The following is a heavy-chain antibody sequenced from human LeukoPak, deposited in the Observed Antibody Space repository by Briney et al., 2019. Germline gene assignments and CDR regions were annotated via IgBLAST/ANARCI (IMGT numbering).Heavy chain of an antibody. V-gene: IGHV4-38-2*02. CDR2: IYHSGST. Sequence: SETLSLTCTVSGYSISSGCYWGWIRQPPGKGLEWIGSIYHSGSTYYNPSLKSRVTISVDTSKNQFSLKLSSVTAADTAVYYCASTAGFSSLINWFDPWGQGTLVTVSS. CDR3: ASTAGFSSLINWFDP. J-gene: IGHJ5*02. D-gene: IGHD6-13*01. CDR1: GYSISSGCY.